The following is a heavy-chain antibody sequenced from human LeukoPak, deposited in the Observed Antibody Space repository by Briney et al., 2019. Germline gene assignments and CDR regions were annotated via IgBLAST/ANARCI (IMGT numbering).Heavy chain of an antibody. D-gene: IGHD6-19*01. CDR3: ARAVSGRFDY. J-gene: IGHJ4*02. Sequence: SETLSLTCTVSGGSMSPYHWGWIRQPPGKGLEWTGYIYYSGSTNYNPSLKSRVTLSVDTSKNQFSLKLSSVTAADTAIYYCARAVSGRFDYWGQGTLVTVSS. CDR1: GGSMSPYH. V-gene: IGHV4-59*08. CDR2: IYYSGST.